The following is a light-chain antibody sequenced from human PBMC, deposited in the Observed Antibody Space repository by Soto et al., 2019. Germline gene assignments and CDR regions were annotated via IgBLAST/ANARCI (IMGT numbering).Light chain of an antibody. J-gene: IGKJ1*01. V-gene: IGKV1-5*01. CDR2: DAS. CDR3: QQYHSYSWT. Sequence: DIPMTQSPSTLSASVGDRVTITCRASQSVSNWLAWYQQKPGKAPELLIYDASSLESGVPSRFSGSGSGTEFTLTISGLQPDDFATYFCQQYHSYSWTFGQGTKVEIK. CDR1: QSVSNW.